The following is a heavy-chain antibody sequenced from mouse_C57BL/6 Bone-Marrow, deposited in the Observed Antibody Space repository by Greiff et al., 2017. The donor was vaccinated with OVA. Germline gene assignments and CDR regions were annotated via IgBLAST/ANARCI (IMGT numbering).Heavy chain of an antibody. D-gene: IGHD2-4*01. Sequence: EVKLEESGGDLVKPGGSLKLSCAASGFTFSSYGMSWVRQTPDKRLEWVATISSGGSYTYYPDSVKGRFTISRDNAKNTLYLQMSSLKSEDTAMYYCARRRFDYPYYFDYWGQGTTLTVSS. CDR1: GFTFSSYG. CDR2: ISSGGSYT. J-gene: IGHJ2*01. CDR3: ARRRFDYPYYFDY. V-gene: IGHV5-6*02.